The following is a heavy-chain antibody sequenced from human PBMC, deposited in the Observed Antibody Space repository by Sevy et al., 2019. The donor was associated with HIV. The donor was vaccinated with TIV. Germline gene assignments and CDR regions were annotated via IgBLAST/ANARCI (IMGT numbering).Heavy chain of an antibody. V-gene: IGHV4-59*12. CDR1: GGSITSYY. CDR3: ARDMRWLRKVRNYYYGMDV. CDR2: ISDIGNT. J-gene: IGHJ6*02. D-gene: IGHD3-10*01. Sequence: SETLSLTCTVSGGSITSYYWTWIRQSPGEGLEWIGFISDIGNTDYNPSLKSRVTISVDTSKNQFSLRLSSVTAADTAIYYCARDMRWLRKVRNYYYGMDVWGQGTPVTVSS.